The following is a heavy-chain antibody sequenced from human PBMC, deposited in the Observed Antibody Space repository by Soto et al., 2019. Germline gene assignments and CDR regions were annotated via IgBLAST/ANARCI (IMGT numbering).Heavy chain of an antibody. CDR1: GFTFSNNA. Sequence: QVQLVESGGGVVQPGRSLRLSCAASGFTFSNNAMDWVRQAPGKGLEWVAVISYDGSNKYIAESVKGRFTISRDNSTKTLFLQMNSLRAEDTAVYYCARGTTTSAFSAMDVWGQGTTVTVSS. CDR2: ISYDGSNK. D-gene: IGHD1-1*01. J-gene: IGHJ6*02. V-gene: IGHV3-30-3*01. CDR3: ARGTTTSAFSAMDV.